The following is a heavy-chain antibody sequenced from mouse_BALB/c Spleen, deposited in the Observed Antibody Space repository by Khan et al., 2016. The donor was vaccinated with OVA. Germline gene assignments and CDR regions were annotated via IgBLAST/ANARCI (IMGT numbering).Heavy chain of an antibody. V-gene: IGHV3-6*02. D-gene: IGHD2-2*01. Sequence: EVQLQESGPGLVKPSQSLSLTCSVTGYSITSGYYCNWIRQFPGNKLEWMGYISYDGSNNYNPSLRNRISVTRDTSKNQFFLKLNSVTTEDTATYSCARSLYGYDPAWFAYWGQGTLVTVSA. J-gene: IGHJ3*01. CDR1: GYSITSGYY. CDR3: ARSLYGYDPAWFAY. CDR2: ISYDGSN.